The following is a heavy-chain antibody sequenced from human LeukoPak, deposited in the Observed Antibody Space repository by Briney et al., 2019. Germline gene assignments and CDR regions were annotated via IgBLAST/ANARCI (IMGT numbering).Heavy chain of an antibody. CDR3: ARGGGDGYSSADF. Sequence: GGSLRLSCAASGFTFSYYAMHWVRQAPGKGLEWVAVISYDESSKYYADSVKGRFTISRDNPKDTLYLQLNSLRAEDTAVYYCARGGGDGYSSADFWGQGTLVTVSS. D-gene: IGHD5-24*01. J-gene: IGHJ4*02. CDR1: GFTFSYYA. V-gene: IGHV3-30-3*01. CDR2: ISYDESSK.